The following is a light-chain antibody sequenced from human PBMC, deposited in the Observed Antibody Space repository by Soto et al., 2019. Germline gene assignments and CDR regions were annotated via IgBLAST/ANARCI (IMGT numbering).Light chain of an antibody. Sequence: PGDRATLSCRTSQSNTSSYLAWYQQRPGQAPRLLIYGASSRATGIPDRFSGSGSGTDFTLTISRLEPEDFAVYYCQQYNSSPPMYTFGQGTKLEIK. J-gene: IGKJ2*01. V-gene: IGKV3-20*01. CDR3: QQYNSSPPMYT. CDR1: QSNTSSY. CDR2: GAS.